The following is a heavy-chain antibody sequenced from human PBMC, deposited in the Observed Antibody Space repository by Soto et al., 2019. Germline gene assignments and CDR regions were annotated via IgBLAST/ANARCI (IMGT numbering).Heavy chain of an antibody. J-gene: IGHJ6*02. D-gene: IGHD3-10*01. CDR2: INHSGST. Sequence: SETLSLTCAVYGGSFRGYYWSWIRQPPGKGLEWIGEINHSGSTNYNPSLKSRVTISVDTSKNQFSLKLSSVTSADTAVYYCARIRRGWFGELLSYYYGMDVWGQGTTVTVSS. CDR3: ARIRRGWFGELLSYYYGMDV. V-gene: IGHV4-34*01. CDR1: GGSFRGYY.